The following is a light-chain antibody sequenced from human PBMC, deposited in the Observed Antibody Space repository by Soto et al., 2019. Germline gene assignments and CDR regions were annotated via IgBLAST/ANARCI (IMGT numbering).Light chain of an antibody. CDR1: SSNIGSIS. CDR3: AAWDDSLNGLYV. J-gene: IGLJ1*01. V-gene: IGLV1-44*01. CDR2: SDY. Sequence: QSVLTQPPSASGTPGQRVTISCSGSSSNIGSISVDWYQHLPGTAPNLLIYSDYQRPSGVPDRFSGSKSGTSASLAISGLQSEDDADYYCAAWDDSLNGLYVFGTGTKVTVL.